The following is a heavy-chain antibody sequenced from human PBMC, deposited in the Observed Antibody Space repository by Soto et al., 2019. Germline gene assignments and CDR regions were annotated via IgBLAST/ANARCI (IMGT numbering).Heavy chain of an antibody. CDR2: TRDKAHSYTT. V-gene: IGHV3-72*01. D-gene: IGHD4-17*01. CDR3: ARALIGTAVRFGAFDI. CDR1: GFTFSDHY. Sequence: GGSLRLSCAASGFTFSDHYMDWVRQAPGKGLEWVGRTRDKAHSYTTEYAASVKGRFTIARDESKNSLFLQMNSLETEDTAVYYCARALIGTAVRFGAFDIWGQGTMVTVSS. J-gene: IGHJ3*02.